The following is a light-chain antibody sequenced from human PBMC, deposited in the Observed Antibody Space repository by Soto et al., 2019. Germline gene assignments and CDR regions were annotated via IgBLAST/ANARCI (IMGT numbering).Light chain of an antibody. CDR3: SSYTRSSTLV. J-gene: IGLJ2*01. V-gene: IGLV2-14*01. CDR1: SSDVGGYNY. Sequence: QSVLTQPASVSGSPGQSITISCTGTSSDVGGYNYVSWYQQHPGKAPKLMIYDVSNRPSGVSNRFSGSKSGNTASLTISGLQAEDEADYDFSSYTRSSTLVFGGGTKLTVL. CDR2: DVS.